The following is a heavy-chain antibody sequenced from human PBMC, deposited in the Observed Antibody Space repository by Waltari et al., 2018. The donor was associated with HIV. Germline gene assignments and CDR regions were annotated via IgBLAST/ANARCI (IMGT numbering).Heavy chain of an antibody. CDR1: GFTFSSSW. CDR3: ARERWDTRYYYGMDV. Sequence: EVQLVESGGGLVQPGGSLRLSCAVSGFTFSSSWMNWVRQAPGKGLRWVANIVEDGREKHYVDSVKGRFTISKDNAKNSLYLQMNSLRAEDTAVYYCARERWDTRYYYGMDVWGQGTTVTVSS. D-gene: IGHD1-26*01. CDR2: IVEDGREK. J-gene: IGHJ6*02. V-gene: IGHV3-7*01.